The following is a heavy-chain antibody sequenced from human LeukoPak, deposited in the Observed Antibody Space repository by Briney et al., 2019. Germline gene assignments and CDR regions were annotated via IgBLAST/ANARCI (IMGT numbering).Heavy chain of an antibody. Sequence: ASVKVSCKASGYTFTSYDINWVRQATGQGLEWMGWMNPNSGNTGYAQKFQGRVTITRNTSISTAYMELSSLRSDDTAVYYCARDSSPYGSGIDASDIWGQGTMVTVSS. CDR1: GYTFTSYD. V-gene: IGHV1-8*03. CDR2: MNPNSGNT. D-gene: IGHD3-10*01. J-gene: IGHJ3*02. CDR3: ARDSSPYGSGIDASDI.